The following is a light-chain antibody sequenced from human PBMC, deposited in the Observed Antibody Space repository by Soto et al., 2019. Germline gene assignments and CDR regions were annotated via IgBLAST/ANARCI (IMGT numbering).Light chain of an antibody. CDR2: GAS. J-gene: IGKJ3*01. CDR1: QSVSSNQ. CDR3: QQYGGSPVT. V-gene: IGKV3-20*01. Sequence: DIVLTQSPGTLSLSPGERATLSCRASQSVSSNQLAWYQQRPGQAPRLLIYGASIRATGIPDRFSGSGSGTDFTLTISRLEPEDFAVYFCQQYGGSPVTFGPGTKVXMK.